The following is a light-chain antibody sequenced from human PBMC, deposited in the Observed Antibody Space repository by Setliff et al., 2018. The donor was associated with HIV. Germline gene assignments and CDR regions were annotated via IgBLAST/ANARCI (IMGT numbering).Light chain of an antibody. CDR2: EVS. J-gene: IGLJ1*01. CDR1: SSDVGGYNY. V-gene: IGLV2-23*02. CDR3: CSYAGSDTFVV. Sequence: QSVLTQPASVSGSPGQSITISCTGTSSDVGGYNYVSWYQQHPGKAPKLIIYEVSYRPSGVSNRFSGSKSGNTASLAISGLQADDEADYYCCSYAGSDTFVVFGTGTKVTVL.